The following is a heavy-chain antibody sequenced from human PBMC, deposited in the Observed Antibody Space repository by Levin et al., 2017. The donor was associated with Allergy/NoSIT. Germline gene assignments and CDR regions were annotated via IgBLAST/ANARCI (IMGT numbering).Heavy chain of an antibody. CDR1: GGSISSYY. Sequence: SQTLSLTCTVSGGSISSYYWSWIRQPPGKGLEWIGYIYYSGSTNYNPSLKSRVTISVDTSKNQFSLKLSSVTAADTAVYYCARENMVRVLDYWGQGTLVTVSS. J-gene: IGHJ4*02. V-gene: IGHV4-59*01. D-gene: IGHD3-10*01. CDR2: IYYSGST. CDR3: ARENMVRVLDY.